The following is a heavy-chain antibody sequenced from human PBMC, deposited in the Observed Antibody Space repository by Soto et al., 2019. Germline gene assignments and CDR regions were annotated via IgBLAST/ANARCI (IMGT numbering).Heavy chain of an antibody. V-gene: IGHV1-8*02. J-gene: IGHJ5*02. CDR1: GYTXINYD. Sequence: GXSXKVSFKASGYTXINYDSRLVRQATGQGLEWMGWMNPGSGKTGYANKFQGRVTMTRDASTITAHLELSSLTAEDTAVYYCARMASSGTLNWFDPWGQGTLVTVSS. CDR2: MNPGSGKT. CDR3: ARMASSGTLNWFDP.